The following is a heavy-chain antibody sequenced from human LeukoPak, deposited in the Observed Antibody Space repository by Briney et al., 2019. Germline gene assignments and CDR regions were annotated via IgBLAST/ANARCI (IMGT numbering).Heavy chain of an antibody. CDR1: GYTFTSYD. J-gene: IGHJ3*01. CDR3: ARARENYYDSSGYYYYFGYSS. CDR2: MNPNSGNT. D-gene: IGHD3-22*01. V-gene: IGHV1-8*01. Sequence: ASVKVSCKASGYTFTSYDINWVRQATGQGLEWMGWMNPNSGNTGYAQKFQGRVTMTRNTSISTAYMELSSLRSEDTAVYYCARARENYYDSSGYYYYFGYSSWGQRTMVTVSS.